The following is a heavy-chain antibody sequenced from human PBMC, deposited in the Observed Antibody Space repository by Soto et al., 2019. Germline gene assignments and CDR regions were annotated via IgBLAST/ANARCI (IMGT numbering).Heavy chain of an antibody. J-gene: IGHJ5*02. V-gene: IGHV3-30-3*01. Sequence: QVQLVESGGGVVQHGRSLRLSCAASGFTFSSYAMHWVRQAPGKGLEWVAVISYDGSNKYYADSVKGRFTISRDNSKNTLYLQMNSLRAEDTAVYYCARELSSGWYEGDWFDPWGQGTLVTVSS. CDR1: GFTFSSYA. D-gene: IGHD6-19*01. CDR2: ISYDGSNK. CDR3: ARELSSGWYEGDWFDP.